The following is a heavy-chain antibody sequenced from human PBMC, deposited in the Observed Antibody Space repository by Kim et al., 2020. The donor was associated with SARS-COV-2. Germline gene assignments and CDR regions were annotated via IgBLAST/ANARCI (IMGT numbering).Heavy chain of an antibody. V-gene: IGHV1-46*01. J-gene: IGHJ4*02. CDR3: ARVGGWQWELLWGLDY. Sequence: ASVKVSCKASGYTFTSYYMHWVRQALGQGLEWMGIINPSGGSTSYAQKFQGRVTMTRDTSTSTVYMELSSLRSEDTAVYYCARVGGWQWELLWGLDYWGQGTLVTVSS. CDR2: INPSGGST. CDR1: GYTFTSYY. D-gene: IGHD1-26*01.